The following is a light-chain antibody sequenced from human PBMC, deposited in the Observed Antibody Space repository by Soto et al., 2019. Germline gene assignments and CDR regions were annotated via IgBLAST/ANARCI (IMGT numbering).Light chain of an antibody. V-gene: IGKV1-9*01. CDR3: QQYKTSLLT. CDR1: QGISSR. J-gene: IGKJ4*01. CDR2: GAS. Sequence: IQLTQSPSSLSASVGDRVTITCRASQGISSRLAWYQQKPGGAPKVLIYGASTLQSGVPSRFSGSGSGTDFTLTISSLQPDDFATYYCQQYKTSLLTFGGGTKVDI.